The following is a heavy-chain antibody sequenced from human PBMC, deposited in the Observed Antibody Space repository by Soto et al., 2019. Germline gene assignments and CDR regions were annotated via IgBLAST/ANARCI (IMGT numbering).Heavy chain of an antibody. CDR1: GITLGDYW. V-gene: IGHV3-74*01. J-gene: IGHJ4*02. CDR3: ATVFDL. D-gene: IGHD4-17*01. CDR2: IASGGGGT. Sequence: PGGSLRLSCAASGITLGDYWIHWVRQAPGKGLVWVARIASGGGGTSYADFVEGRFTISRDNAKNTVFLQMNSLRAEDTAVYYCATVFDLWGQGSLVTVSS.